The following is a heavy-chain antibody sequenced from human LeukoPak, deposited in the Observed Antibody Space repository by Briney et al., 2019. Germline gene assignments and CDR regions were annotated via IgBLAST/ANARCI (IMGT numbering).Heavy chain of an antibody. D-gene: IGHD2-2*01. CDR1: SYSMSSGYY. CDR3: ARLGYCSSTSCFP. V-gene: IGHV4-38-2*01. CDR2: IYHSGST. J-gene: IGHJ5*02. Sequence: PSETLSLTCAVSSYSMSSGYYWGWIRQPPGKGLEWIGSIYHSGSTYYNPSLKSRVTISVDTSKNQFSLKLSSVTAADTAVYYCARLGYCSSTSCFPWGQGTLITVSS.